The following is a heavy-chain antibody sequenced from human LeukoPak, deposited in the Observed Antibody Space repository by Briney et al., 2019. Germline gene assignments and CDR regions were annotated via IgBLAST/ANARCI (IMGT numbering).Heavy chain of an antibody. CDR3: ARAKYYYGSGSYPLDY. CDR1: GGSISSGSYY. D-gene: IGHD3-10*01. J-gene: IGHJ4*02. CDR2: IYTSGST. Sequence: SQTLSPTCTVSGGSISSGSYYWSWIRQPAGKGLEWIGRIYTSGSTNYNPSLKSRVTISVDTSKNQFSLKLSSVTAADTAVYYCARAKYYYGSGSYPLDYWGQGTLVTVSS. V-gene: IGHV4-61*02.